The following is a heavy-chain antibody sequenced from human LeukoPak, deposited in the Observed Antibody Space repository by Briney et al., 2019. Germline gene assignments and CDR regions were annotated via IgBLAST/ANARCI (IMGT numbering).Heavy chain of an antibody. CDR3: AREISSWYRTEGRFDP. CDR1: GFTFSNYW. D-gene: IGHD6-13*01. J-gene: IGHJ5*02. CDR2: IKQDGSEK. Sequence: GGSLRLSCVASGFTFSNYWMTWVRQAPGKGLEWVANIKQDGSEKYYVDSVRGRFTISRDNAKNSLYLQVVSLRAEDTAVYYCAREISSWYRTEGRFDPWGQGTLVTVSS. V-gene: IGHV3-7*01.